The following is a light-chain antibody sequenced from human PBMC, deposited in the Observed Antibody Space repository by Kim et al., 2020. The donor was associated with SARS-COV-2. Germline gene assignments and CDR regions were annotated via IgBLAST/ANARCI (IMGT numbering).Light chain of an antibody. V-gene: IGKV1-5*03. J-gene: IGKJ4*01. CDR3: QQYNSDPLT. Sequence: DIQMTQSPSTLSASVGDRVTITCRASQSISSWLAWYQQKPGKAPKLLIYKASSLGSGVPSRFSGSGSGTEFTLTISSLQPDDFATYYCQQYNSDPLTFGGETKVDIK. CDR1: QSISSW. CDR2: KAS.